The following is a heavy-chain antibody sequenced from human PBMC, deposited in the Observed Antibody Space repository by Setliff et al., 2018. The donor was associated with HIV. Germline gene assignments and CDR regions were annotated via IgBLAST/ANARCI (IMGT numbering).Heavy chain of an antibody. D-gene: IGHD5-12*01. V-gene: IGHV1-46*01. CDR1: QNTFTNYY. CDR2: INPSGDST. Sequence: GASVKVSCKASQNTFTNYYMHWVRQAPGQGLEWMGIINPSGDSTIYAQKFQGKVTMTRDTSTSTVYMELSSLRSEDTAVYYCARPYSGHAPYYYGMDVWGQGTTVTVSS. CDR3: ARPYSGHAPYYYGMDV. J-gene: IGHJ6*02.